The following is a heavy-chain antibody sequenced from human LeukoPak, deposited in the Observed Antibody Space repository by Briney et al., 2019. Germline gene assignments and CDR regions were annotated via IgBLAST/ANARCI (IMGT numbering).Heavy chain of an antibody. CDR2: ISVSGVST. D-gene: IGHD6-19*01. J-gene: IGHJ4*02. CDR1: GFTFSSYA. V-gene: IGHV3-23*01. Sequence: GGSLRLSCAASGFTFSSYAMSWVRQAPGKGLEWVSGISVSGVSTKYADSVKGRFTISRDNSKNTLYLQMNSLRAEDTAVYYCAKSARVIAVEIDYWGQGTLVTVSS. CDR3: AKSARVIAVEIDY.